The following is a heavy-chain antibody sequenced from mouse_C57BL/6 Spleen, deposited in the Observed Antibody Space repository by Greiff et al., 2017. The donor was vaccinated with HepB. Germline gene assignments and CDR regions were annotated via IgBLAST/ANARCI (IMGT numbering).Heavy chain of an antibody. J-gene: IGHJ4*01. CDR1: GLDFSRYW. CDR3: ARPEDSSGYPYYAMDY. Sequence: PAAGLDFSRYWMSWVRRAPGKGLEWIGEINPDSSTINYAPSLKDKFIISRDNAKNTLYLQMSKVRSEDTALYYCARPEDSSGYPYYAMDYWGQGTSVTVSS. V-gene: IGHV4-1*01. CDR2: INPDSSTI. D-gene: IGHD3-2*02.